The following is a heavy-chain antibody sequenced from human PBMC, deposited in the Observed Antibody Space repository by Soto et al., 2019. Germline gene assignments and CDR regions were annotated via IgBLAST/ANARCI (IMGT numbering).Heavy chain of an antibody. J-gene: IGHJ4*02. Sequence: ASVKVSCKASGGTFSSYSISWLRQAPGQGLEWMGGIIPIFGTANYAQKFQGRVTITADESTSTAYMELSSMRSEDTSVYYCARDRVTSLDYWGQGTLVTVSS. CDR1: GGTFSSYS. CDR2: IIPIFGTA. CDR3: ARDRVTSLDY. D-gene: IGHD2-21*02. V-gene: IGHV1-69*13.